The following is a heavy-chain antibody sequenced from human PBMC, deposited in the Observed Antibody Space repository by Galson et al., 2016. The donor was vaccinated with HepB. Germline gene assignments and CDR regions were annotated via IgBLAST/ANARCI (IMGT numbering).Heavy chain of an antibody. CDR3: ARVVLWFGTFGWFDP. Sequence: SLRLSCAASGFTFSTYWMSWVRQAPGKGLEWVANIKDDGSDKYYVDSVKGRFTISRDNAKNSLHLQMNSLRAEDTAVYYCARVVLWFGTFGWFDPWGQGTLVSVSS. CDR2: IKDDGSDK. J-gene: IGHJ5*02. CDR1: GFTFSTYW. V-gene: IGHV3-7*04. D-gene: IGHD3-10*01.